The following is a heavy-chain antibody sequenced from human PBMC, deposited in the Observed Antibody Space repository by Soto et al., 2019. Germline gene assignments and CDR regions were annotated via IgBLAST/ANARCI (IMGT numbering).Heavy chain of an antibody. CDR1: GLTFTNYP. V-gene: IGHV3-23*01. D-gene: IGHD5-18*01. J-gene: IGHJ4*02. Sequence: EVQLLESGGGLVQPGGSLRLSCAASGLTFTNYPLTWVRQAPGKGLEWVSSISGSGGNTFYADSVKGRFTISRDNAKNTLYLHMNILRAEDTAVYYCARKGGPPPGSDTAMVYYFDYWGPGTLVTVSS. CDR3: ARKGGPPPGSDTAMVYYFDY. CDR2: ISGSGGNT.